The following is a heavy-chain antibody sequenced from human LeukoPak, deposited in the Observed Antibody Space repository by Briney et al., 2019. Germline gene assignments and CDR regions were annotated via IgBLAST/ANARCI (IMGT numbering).Heavy chain of an antibody. D-gene: IGHD5-18*01. CDR1: RYTFTSYW. Sequence: RPGASLQISCQGTRYTFTSYWIGWVRQVPGKGLECMGIIYPVDSDTRYSPSFQGQVTISADKSISTAYLQCCSQKAWDTAMYYCARSGYSYDDDAFNIWGQGTMVTVSS. CDR3: ARSGYSYDDDAFNI. V-gene: IGHV5-51*01. J-gene: IGHJ3*02. CDR2: IYPVDSDT.